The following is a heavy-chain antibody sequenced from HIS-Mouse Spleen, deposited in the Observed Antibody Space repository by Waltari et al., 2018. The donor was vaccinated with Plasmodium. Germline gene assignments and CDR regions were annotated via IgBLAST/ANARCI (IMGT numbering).Heavy chain of an antibody. Sequence: VQLQPWGAGLLKPSETLTPNCADYVRSFSGSYCSWIRQPPGKGLGWIGEINHSGSPNYNPSLKSRVTISVDTSKNQFSLKLSSVTAADTAVYYCARVTSSGVYWYFDLWGRGTLVTVSS. V-gene: IGHV4-34*01. CDR2: INHSGSP. J-gene: IGHJ2*01. CDR3: ARVTSSGVYWYFDL. CDR1: VRSFSGSY. D-gene: IGHD3-3*01.